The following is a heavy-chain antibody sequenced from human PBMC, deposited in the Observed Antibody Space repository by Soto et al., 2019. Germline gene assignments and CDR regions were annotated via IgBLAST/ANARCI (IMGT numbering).Heavy chain of an antibody. V-gene: IGHV4-30-4*01. J-gene: IGHJ5*01. CDR3: ARGFCSGTSCHKSVWFES. CDR1: GGSISSGEYY. D-gene: IGHD2-2*02. CDR2: IYYSGST. Sequence: PSETLSLTCTVSGGSISSGEYYWGWIRQPPGKGLEWIGYIYYSGSTYYNPSLKSRVTISVDTSKNQFSLKLSSVTAADTAVYYCARGFCSGTSCHKSVWFESWGQGTLVTVSS.